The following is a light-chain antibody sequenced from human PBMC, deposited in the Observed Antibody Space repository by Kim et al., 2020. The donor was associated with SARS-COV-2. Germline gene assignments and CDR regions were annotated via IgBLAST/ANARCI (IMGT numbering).Light chain of an antibody. CDR1: SGSVSTTYY. CDR2: GTN. CDR3: VMYLGSGSWV. J-gene: IGLJ3*02. Sequence: QTVVTQEPSFSVSPGGTVTLTCGLTSGSVSTTYYTSWYQQTPGQSPRTLIYGTNTRSSGVPDRFSGSILGNKAALTITGAQADDESDYYCVMYLGSGSWVFGGGTQLTVL. V-gene: IGLV8-61*01.